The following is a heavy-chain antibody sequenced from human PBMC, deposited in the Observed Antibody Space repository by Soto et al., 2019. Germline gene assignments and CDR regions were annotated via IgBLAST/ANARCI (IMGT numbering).Heavy chain of an antibody. CDR3: ARELNTGSSAYYSFAY. Sequence: ASVKVSCKTSGYTFSDYGLAWLRQTSGQRPEWMGWVSTYNANTNYAQKFQGRVTMTADTSTTTTSMELRSLRSDDTAVYYCARELNTGSSAYYSFAYWGQGTLVTVSS. CDR1: GYTFSDYG. V-gene: IGHV1-18*01. CDR2: VSTYNANT. D-gene: IGHD3-22*01. J-gene: IGHJ4*02.